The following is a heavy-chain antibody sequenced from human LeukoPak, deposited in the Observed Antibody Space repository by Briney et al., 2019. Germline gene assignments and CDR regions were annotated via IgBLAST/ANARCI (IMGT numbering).Heavy chain of an antibody. Sequence: TSETQSLTCTVSGGSISSYYWSWIRQPAGKGLEWIGRIYTSGSTNYNPSLKSRVTMSVDTSKNQFSLKLSSVTAADTAVYYCARINYDFWSGYYSLSDAFDIWGQGTMVTVSS. CDR2: IYTSGST. J-gene: IGHJ3*02. CDR3: ARINYDFWSGYYSLSDAFDI. D-gene: IGHD3-3*01. V-gene: IGHV4-4*07. CDR1: GGSISSYY.